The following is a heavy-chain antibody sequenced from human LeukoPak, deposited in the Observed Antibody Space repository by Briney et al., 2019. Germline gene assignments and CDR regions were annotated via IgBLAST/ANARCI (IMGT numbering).Heavy chain of an antibody. V-gene: IGHV4-59*08. CDR1: TGSISGYH. CDR3: TRGTVTTRYFDY. J-gene: IGHJ4*02. Sequence: TSETLSLTCTVSTGSISGYHWSWIRQPPGKGLEWIGYIYYIGSTNYNPSLKSRVTISVDTSKNQFSLRLSSVTAADTAVYYCTRGTVTTRYFDYWGQGALATVSS. D-gene: IGHD4-11*01. CDR2: IYYIGST.